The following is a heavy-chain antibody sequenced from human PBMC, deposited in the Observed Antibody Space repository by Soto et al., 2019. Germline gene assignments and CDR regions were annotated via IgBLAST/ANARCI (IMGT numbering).Heavy chain of an antibody. CDR2: IIPILGIA. CDR1: GGTFSSYT. V-gene: IGHV1-69*02. D-gene: IGHD3-10*01. CDR3: ARGSSGVQRALDY. Sequence: QVQLVQSGAEVKKPGSSVKVSCTAAGGTFSSYTISWVRQAPGQGLEWMGRIIPILGIANYAQKFQGRVTITADKSTSTAYMELSSLRSEDTAVYYCARGSSGVQRALDYWGQGTLVTVSS. J-gene: IGHJ4*02.